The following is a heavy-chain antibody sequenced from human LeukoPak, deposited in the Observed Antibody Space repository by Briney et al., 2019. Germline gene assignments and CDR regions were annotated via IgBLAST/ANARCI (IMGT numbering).Heavy chain of an antibody. CDR3: AKLIVGATESGFDY. Sequence: GGSLRLSCAASGFTFSSYSMNWVRQAPGKGLEWVSSISSSSSYIYYADSVKGRFTISRDNAKNSLYLQMNSLRAEDTAVYYCAKLIVGATESGFDYWGQGTLVTVSS. J-gene: IGHJ4*02. V-gene: IGHV3-21*04. D-gene: IGHD1-26*01. CDR1: GFTFSSYS. CDR2: ISSSSSYI.